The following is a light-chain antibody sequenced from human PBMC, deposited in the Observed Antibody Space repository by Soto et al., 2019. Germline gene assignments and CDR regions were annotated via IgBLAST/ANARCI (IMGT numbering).Light chain of an antibody. CDR3: SAFTRDATLI. CDR1: SRDIGTYKY. V-gene: IGLV2-14*01. CDR2: EVV. Sequence: QSGLTQPASVSGSPGQSITISCNGSSRDIGTYKYVSWYQQRPDKAPRLMIYEVVNRPSGISDRFSGSKSGNTASLTISDLQPEDDADYYCSAFTRDATLIFGGGTKVTVL. J-gene: IGLJ2*01.